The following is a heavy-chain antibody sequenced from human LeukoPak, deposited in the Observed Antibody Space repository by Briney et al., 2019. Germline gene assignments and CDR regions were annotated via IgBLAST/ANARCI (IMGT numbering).Heavy chain of an antibody. D-gene: IGHD2-2*01. Sequence: SVKVSCKASGGTFSSYAISWVRQAPGQGLEWMGRIIPIFGIANYAQKFQGRVTITADKSTSTAYMELSSLRSEDTAVYYCARTSRVVPAAGNNWFDPWGRGTLVTVSS. CDR1: GGTFSSYA. CDR2: IIPIFGIA. V-gene: IGHV1-69*04. J-gene: IGHJ5*02. CDR3: ARTSRVVPAAGNNWFDP.